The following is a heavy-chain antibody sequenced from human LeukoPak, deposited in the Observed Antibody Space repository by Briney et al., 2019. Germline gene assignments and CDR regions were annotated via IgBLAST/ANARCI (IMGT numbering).Heavy chain of an antibody. CDR2: IYISGSGST. CDR1: GGSISSYY. Sequence: PSETLSLTCTVSGGSISSYYWSWIRQPAGKGLEWIGRIYISGSGSTNYNPSLKSRVTMSVDTSKDQFSLKLSSVTAADTAVYYCARDKRVAVAGTYIYYYYMDVWGNGTTVTISS. J-gene: IGHJ6*03. V-gene: IGHV4-4*07. CDR3: ARDKRVAVAGTYIYYYYMDV. D-gene: IGHD6-19*01.